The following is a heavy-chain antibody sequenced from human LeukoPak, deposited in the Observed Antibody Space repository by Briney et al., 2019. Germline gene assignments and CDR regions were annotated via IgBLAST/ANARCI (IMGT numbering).Heavy chain of an antibody. CDR3: ARHLSGSPPLGYFDY. V-gene: IGHV4-59*08. D-gene: IGHD1-26*01. Sequence: SETLSLTCTVSGGSISSYYWSWIRQPPGKGLEWIGYIYYSGSTNYNPSLKSRVTISVDTSKNQFSLKLSSVTAADTAVYHCARHLSGSPPLGYFDYWGQGTLVTVSS. J-gene: IGHJ4*02. CDR1: GGSISSYY. CDR2: IYYSGST.